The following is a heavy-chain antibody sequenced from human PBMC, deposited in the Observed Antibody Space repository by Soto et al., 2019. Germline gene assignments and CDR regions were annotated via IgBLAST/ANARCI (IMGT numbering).Heavy chain of an antibody. CDR2: INHSGST. Sequence: QVQLQQWGAGLLKPSETLSLTCAVYGGSFSGYYWSWIRQPPGKGLEWIGEINHSGSTNYNPSLKSRVTITVDTSKDQFSLKLSSVTAADTAVYYCARGRARSYYLFGMDVWGQGTTVTVSS. J-gene: IGHJ6*02. D-gene: IGHD3-16*01. CDR1: GGSFSGYY. CDR3: ARGRARSYYLFGMDV. V-gene: IGHV4-34*01.